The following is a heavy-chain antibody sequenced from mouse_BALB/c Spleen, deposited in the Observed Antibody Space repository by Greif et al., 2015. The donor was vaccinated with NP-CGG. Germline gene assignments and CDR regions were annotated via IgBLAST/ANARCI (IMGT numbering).Heavy chain of an antibody. J-gene: IGHJ4*01. Sequence: EVMLVESGGGLVQPGGSLRLSCATSGFTFTDYYMSWVRQPPGKALEWLGFIRSKANGYTTEYSASVKGRFTISRDNSQSILYLQMNTLRAEDSATYYCAREAYSYALMDYWGQGTSVTVSS. CDR2: IRSKANGYTT. D-gene: IGHD2-12*01. CDR1: GFTFTDYY. V-gene: IGHV7-3*02. CDR3: AREAYSYALMDY.